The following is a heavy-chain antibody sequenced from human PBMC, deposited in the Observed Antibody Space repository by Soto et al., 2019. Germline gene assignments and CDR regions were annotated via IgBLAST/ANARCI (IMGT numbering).Heavy chain of an antibody. Sequence: SGPTLVNPTQTLTLTCTFSGFSLSTSNVGVGWIRQPPGKALEWLAIIYWDDDKRYSPSLKSRLTITKDTSKNQVVLTVTNMDPVDTATYYCAHSKYSRSSFDYWGQGTLVTVSS. CDR2: IYWDDDK. D-gene: IGHD6-6*01. J-gene: IGHJ4*02. CDR1: GFSLSTSNVG. V-gene: IGHV2-5*02. CDR3: AHSKYSRSSFDY.